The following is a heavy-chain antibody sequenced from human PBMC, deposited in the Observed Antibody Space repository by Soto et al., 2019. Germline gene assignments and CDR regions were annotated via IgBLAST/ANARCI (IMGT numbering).Heavy chain of an antibody. CDR2: ISAYNGNT. V-gene: IGHV1-18*01. D-gene: IGHD2-15*01. J-gene: IGHJ3*02. CDR1: GYTFSSYG. CDR3: AKLAAATTISAFDI. Sequence: GASVKVSCKASGYTFSSYGINWVRQAPGQGLEWMGWISAYNGNTNYAQKLQGRATMTTDTSTSTAYMELRSLRSDDTAMYYCAKLAAATTISAFDIWGQGTMVTVSS.